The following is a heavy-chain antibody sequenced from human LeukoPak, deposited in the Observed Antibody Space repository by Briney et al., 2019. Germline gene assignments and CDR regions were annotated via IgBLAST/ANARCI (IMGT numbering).Heavy chain of an antibody. CDR3: ARMATITDY. J-gene: IGHJ4*02. V-gene: IGHV3-48*01. CDR2: ISSSSSTI. D-gene: IGHD5-24*01. Sequence: GGSLRLSCAASGFTFSSYSMNWARQAPGKGLEWVSYISSSSSTIYYADSVKGRFTISRDNAKNSLYLQMNSLRAEDTAVYYCARMATITDYWGQGTLVTVSS. CDR1: GFTFSSYS.